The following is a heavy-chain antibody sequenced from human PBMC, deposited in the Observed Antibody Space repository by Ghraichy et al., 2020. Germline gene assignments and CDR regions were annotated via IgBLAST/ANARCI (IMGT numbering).Heavy chain of an antibody. V-gene: IGHV4-59*02. CDR1: NVSVSSYY. J-gene: IGHJ4*02. D-gene: IGHD4-17*01. CDR3: ATDWNGDYIIDF. Sequence: SETLSLTCTVSNVSVSSYYWTWIRQAPGKGLEWIGYISYSGSTNSNPSLKSRVALSVDTSKTHLFLNLRSVTAADTAIYYCATDWNGDYIIDFWGQGTLVTVSS. CDR2: ISYSGST.